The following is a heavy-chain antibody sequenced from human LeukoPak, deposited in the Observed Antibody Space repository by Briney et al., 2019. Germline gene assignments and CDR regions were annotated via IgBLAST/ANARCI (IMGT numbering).Heavy chain of an antibody. V-gene: IGHV3-15*01. CDR1: GFTFSSYW. Sequence: PGGSLRLSCAASGFTFSSYWMSWVRQAPGKGLEWVGRIKSKTDGGTTDYAAPVKGRFTISRDDSKNTLYLQMNSLKTEDTAVYYCTTEGDYGDYGFDYWGQGTLVTVSS. J-gene: IGHJ4*02. CDR3: TTEGDYGDYGFDY. CDR2: IKSKTDGGTT. D-gene: IGHD4-17*01.